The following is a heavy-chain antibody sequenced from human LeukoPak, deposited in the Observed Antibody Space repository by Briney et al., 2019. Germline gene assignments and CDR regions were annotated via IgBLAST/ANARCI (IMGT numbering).Heavy chain of an antibody. CDR1: GGSFSGYY. CDR2: IYYSGST. V-gene: IGHV4-59*01. Sequence: SETLSLTCAVYGGSFSGYYWSWIRQPPGKGLEWIGYIYYSGSTNYNPSLKSRVTISVDTSKNQFSLKLSSVTAADTAVYYCARALEVTDAFDIWGQGTMVTVSS. CDR3: ARALEVTDAFDI. D-gene: IGHD4-23*01. J-gene: IGHJ3*02.